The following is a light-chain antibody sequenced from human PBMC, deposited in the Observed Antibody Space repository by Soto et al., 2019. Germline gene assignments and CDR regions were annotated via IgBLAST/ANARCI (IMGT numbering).Light chain of an antibody. CDR3: QQRSNWPLA. V-gene: IGKV3-11*01. CDR1: QSVSSN. Sequence: IEFARFSATLSVSPGERATLACWASQSVSSNLAWYQQKPGQAPRLLIYDASNRATGIPARFSGSGSGTDFTLTISSLEPEDFAVYYCQQRSNWPLAFGQGTRLEIK. CDR2: DAS. J-gene: IGKJ5*01.